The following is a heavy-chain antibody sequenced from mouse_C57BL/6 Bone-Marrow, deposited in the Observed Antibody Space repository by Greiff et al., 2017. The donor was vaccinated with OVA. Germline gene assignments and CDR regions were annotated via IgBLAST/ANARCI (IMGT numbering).Heavy chain of an antibody. CDR3: ARPPHIYYYGSSYDFDY. CDR1: GYTFTSYW. J-gene: IGHJ2*01. V-gene: IGHV1-74*01. Sequence: VQLQQPGAELVKPGASVKVSCKASGYTFTSYWMHWVKQRPGQGLEWIGRIHPSDSDTNYNQKFKGKATLTVDKSSSTAYMQLSSLTSEDSAVYYCARPPHIYYYGSSYDFDYWGQGTTLTVSS. CDR2: IHPSDSDT. D-gene: IGHD1-1*01.